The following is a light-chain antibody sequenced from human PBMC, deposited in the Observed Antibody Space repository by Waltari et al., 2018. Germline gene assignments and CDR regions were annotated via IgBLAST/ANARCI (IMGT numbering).Light chain of an antibody. CDR1: QSASSY. CDR2: DAT. CDR3: QQRSNSIFT. V-gene: IGKV3-11*01. J-gene: IGKJ3*01. Sequence: EIVLTQSPATLSSSPGDRATLSCSASQSASSYLAWYQQKPGQAPRLLIYDATNRATAIPARFSGSGSGTDFTLTSSSLEPEDFAVYYCQQRSNSIFTFGPGTKVDIK.